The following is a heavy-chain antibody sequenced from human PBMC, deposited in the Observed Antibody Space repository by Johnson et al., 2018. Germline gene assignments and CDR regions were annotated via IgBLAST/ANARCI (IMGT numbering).Heavy chain of an antibody. CDR1: GFTFSSYG. CDR2: IWYDGSNK. J-gene: IGHJ6*02. V-gene: IGHV3-33*01. D-gene: IGHD2-15*01. Sequence: QVQLVQSWGGVVQPGRSLRLSCAASGFTFSSYGMHWVRQAPGKGLEWVAVIWYDGSNKYYADSVKGRFTISRDNSKNTLYLKMNSLRAEDTAVYYCARDGGVVYYYGMDVWGQGTTVTVSS. CDR3: ARDGGVVYYYGMDV.